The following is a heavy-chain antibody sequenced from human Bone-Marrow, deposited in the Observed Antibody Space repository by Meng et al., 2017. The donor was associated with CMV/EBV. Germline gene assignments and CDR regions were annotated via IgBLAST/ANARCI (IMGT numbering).Heavy chain of an antibody. CDR3: AGEKYYGMDV. Sequence: GGSLRLSCAASGFTFSYYYMSGVRQPPGKGLEWLSYISGASGTIYYADSVKGRITISRDNGKKSVYLQMNSLRVDDTAVYYCAGEKYYGMDVWGQGTTVTVSS. V-gene: IGHV3-11*01. D-gene: IGHD3-10*01. CDR1: GFTFSYYY. J-gene: IGHJ6*02. CDR2: ISGASGTI.